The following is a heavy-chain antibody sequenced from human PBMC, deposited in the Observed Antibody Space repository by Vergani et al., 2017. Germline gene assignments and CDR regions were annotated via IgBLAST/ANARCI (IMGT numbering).Heavy chain of an antibody. CDR2: IKQDGSEE. Sequence: EVQLVESGGGLVQPGGSLRLSCAASGFTFSSYWMSWVRQAPGKGLEWVANIKQDGSEEYYVDSVKGRFTISRDNSKNTLYLQMNSLRAEDTAVYYCAKDILGYCSSTSCYQGAFDPWGQGTLVTVSS. CDR1: GFTFSSYW. CDR3: AKDILGYCSSTSCYQGAFDP. D-gene: IGHD2-2*01. J-gene: IGHJ5*02. V-gene: IGHV3-7*03.